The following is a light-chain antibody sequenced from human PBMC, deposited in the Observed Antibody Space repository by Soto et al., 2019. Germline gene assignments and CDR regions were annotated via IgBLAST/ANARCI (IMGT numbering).Light chain of an antibody. Sequence: QCVLIHPPSASGTPGQRVTISCSGNNSNIGTNPVNWYQLLPGTAPKLLICINNQRPSGVPDRFSGSKSGTSASLAISGLQAEDEGDYYCQSYDSSLSGYVFGTGTKVTVL. J-gene: IGLJ1*01. CDR2: INN. V-gene: IGLV1-44*01. CDR3: QSYDSSLSGYV. CDR1: NSNIGTNP.